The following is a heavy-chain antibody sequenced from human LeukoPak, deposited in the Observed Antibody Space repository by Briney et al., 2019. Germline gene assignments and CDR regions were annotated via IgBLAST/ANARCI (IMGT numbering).Heavy chain of an antibody. Sequence: GASVKVSCKASGYTFTSYYMHWVRQAPGQGLAWMGIINPSGGSTSYAQKLQGRVTMTRDTSTSTVYMELSSLRSKDTAVYYCARGRAGGSGSYYKDYWGQGTLVTVSS. CDR3: ARGRAGGSGSYYKDY. J-gene: IGHJ4*02. V-gene: IGHV1-46*01. D-gene: IGHD3-10*01. CDR2: INPSGGST. CDR1: GYTFTSYY.